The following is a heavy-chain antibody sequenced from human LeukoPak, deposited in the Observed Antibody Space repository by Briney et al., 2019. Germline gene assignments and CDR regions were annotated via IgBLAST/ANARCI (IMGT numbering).Heavy chain of an antibody. J-gene: IGHJ4*02. V-gene: IGHV3-7*01. CDR2: IKQDGSEK. Sequence: GGSLRLSCAASGFTFSSYWRSWVRQAPGKGLEWVANIKQDGSEKYYVDSVKGRFTISRDNAKNSLYLQMNSLRAEDTAVYYCARATSYYDFWSGYSSPEEYYFDYWGQGTLVTVSS. CDR3: ARATSYYDFWSGYSSPEEYYFDY. CDR1: GFTFSSYW. D-gene: IGHD3-3*01.